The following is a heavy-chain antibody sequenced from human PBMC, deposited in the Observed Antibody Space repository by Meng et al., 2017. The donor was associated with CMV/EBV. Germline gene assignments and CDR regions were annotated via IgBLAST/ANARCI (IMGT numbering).Heavy chain of an antibody. CDR1: GYRFSDHY. CDR3: VRDHNWGPDY. D-gene: IGHD1-1*01. Sequence: QVQLVQPGAEVKSPGASVKVSCQTSGYRFSDHYMHWVRQAPGQGLEWMGWIYPNSGGTHYAQKFQDRVTMTRDTSISTVYMELSRLTSDDTAVYYCVRDHNWGPDYWGQGTLVTVPS. V-gene: IGHV1-2*02. J-gene: IGHJ4*02. CDR2: IYPNSGGT.